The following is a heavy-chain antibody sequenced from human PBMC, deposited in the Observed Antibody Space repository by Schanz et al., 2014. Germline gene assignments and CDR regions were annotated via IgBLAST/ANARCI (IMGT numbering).Heavy chain of an antibody. Sequence: EVQLLESGGGLIQPGGSLRLSCAASGFTFRSYAMSWVRQAPGKGLEWISSMYINSGSTQYADSVKGRFTLSRDNSKNTVYLRMNSLRAEDTALYFCATDYSGGGCHIWGQGTMVTVSS. CDR3: ATDYSGGGCHI. J-gene: IGHJ3*02. D-gene: IGHD6-19*01. CDR1: GFTFRSYA. CDR2: MYINSGST. V-gene: IGHV3-23*01.